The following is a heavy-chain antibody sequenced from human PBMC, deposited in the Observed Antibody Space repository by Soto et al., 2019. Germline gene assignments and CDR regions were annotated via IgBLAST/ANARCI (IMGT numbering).Heavy chain of an antibody. CDR2: ISSSATTI. Sequence: LVESGGALVQPGGSLRLSCAASGFAFGAYSFRWVRQAPGKGLEWVSYISSSATTIYYADSVKCRFTVSRDNAKNLLFLQMESLRAEDTAVYYCARGGGDYVHEWYFDLWGRGTLVAVSS. CDR3: ARGGGDYVHEWYFDL. CDR1: GFAFGAYS. D-gene: IGHD4-17*01. J-gene: IGHJ2*01. V-gene: IGHV3-48*01.